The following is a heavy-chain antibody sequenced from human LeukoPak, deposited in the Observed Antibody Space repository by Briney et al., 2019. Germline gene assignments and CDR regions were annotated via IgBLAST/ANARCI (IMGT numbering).Heavy chain of an antibody. CDR3: ARTGYCSSASCYTASRPYYYYYMDA. CDR2: IYYSGST. Sequence: SETLSLTCTVSGGSISSYYWSWIRQPPGKGLEWIGYIYYSGSTNYNPSLKSRVTISVDTSKNQFSLKLSSVTAADTAVYYCARTGYCSSASCYTASRPYYYYYMDAWGKGTTVTVSS. D-gene: IGHD2-2*02. V-gene: IGHV4-59*01. J-gene: IGHJ6*03. CDR1: GGSISSYY.